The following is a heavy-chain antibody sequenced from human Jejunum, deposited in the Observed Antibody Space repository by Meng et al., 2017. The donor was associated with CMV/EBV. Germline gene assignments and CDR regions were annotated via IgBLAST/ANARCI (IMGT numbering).Heavy chain of an antibody. J-gene: IGHJ4*02. D-gene: IGHD5-24*01. Sequence: QVQLVQSGAEVKKPRSSVKVSCKASGGTFSSYTISWVRQAPGQGLEWMGRIIPILGIANYAQKFQGRVTITADKSTSTAYMELSTLRSEDTAVYYCARDEGGWLTAPDYWGQGTLVTVSS. CDR2: IIPILGIA. V-gene: IGHV1-69*08. CDR3: ARDEGGWLTAPDY. CDR1: GGTFSSYT.